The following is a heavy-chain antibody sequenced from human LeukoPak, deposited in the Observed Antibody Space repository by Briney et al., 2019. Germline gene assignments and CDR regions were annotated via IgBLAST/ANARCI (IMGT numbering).Heavy chain of an antibody. CDR3: ARDRSGSLIGGYGMDV. D-gene: IGHD1-26*01. J-gene: IGHJ6*02. Sequence: GGSLRLSCSASGFIFTTYWMHWVREAPGKGLEWVSVIYSGGSTYYADSVKGRFTISRDNSKNTLYLQMNSLRAEDTAVYYCARDRSGSLIGGYGMDVWGQGATVTVSS. CDR2: IYSGGST. V-gene: IGHV3-66*01. CDR1: GFIFTTYW.